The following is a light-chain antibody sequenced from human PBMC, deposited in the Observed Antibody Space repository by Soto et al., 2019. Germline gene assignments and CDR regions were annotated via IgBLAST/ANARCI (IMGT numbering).Light chain of an antibody. CDR1: KMFSNY. J-gene: IGKJ4*01. V-gene: IGKV3-11*01. CDR3: QQRYNWPLT. CDR2: DAS. Sequence: EIVLRQSQAPRSFSQGERATFSSRPGKMFSNYLAWYQQKPGQAPRLFIYDASNRATGIPARFSGSGSGTDFTLTISSLEPEDFAVYYCQQRYNWPLTFGGGTKVEIK.